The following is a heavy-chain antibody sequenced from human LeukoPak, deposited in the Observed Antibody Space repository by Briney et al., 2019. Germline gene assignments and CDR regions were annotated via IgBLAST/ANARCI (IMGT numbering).Heavy chain of an antibody. D-gene: IGHD2-2*01. Sequence: ASVKVSCKVSGYTLTELSMHWVRQAPGKGLEWMGGFDPEDGETIYAQRFQGRVTMTEDTSTDTAYMELSSLRSGDTAVYYCATTGYCSSTSCPRHSDYWGQGTLVTVSS. CDR3: ATTGYCSSTSCPRHSDY. CDR2: FDPEDGET. V-gene: IGHV1-24*01. CDR1: GYTLTELS. J-gene: IGHJ4*02.